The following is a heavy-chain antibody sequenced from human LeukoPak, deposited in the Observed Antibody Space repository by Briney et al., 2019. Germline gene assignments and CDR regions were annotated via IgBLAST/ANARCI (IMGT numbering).Heavy chain of an antibody. CDR1: GFTFSDYG. CDR2: VLFDGSDQ. J-gene: IGHJ6*03. CDR3: ARGLQGDGDYGGVYYYYYMDV. D-gene: IGHD4-17*01. Sequence: GGTLRLSCAASGFTFSDYGMSWVRQSPGKGLEWLAVVLFDGSDQYYADSVQGRFTISRDNSQNTLYLQMDSLRVEDTAVYYCARGLQGDGDYGGVYYYYYMDVWGKGTTVTVSS. V-gene: IGHV3-30*03.